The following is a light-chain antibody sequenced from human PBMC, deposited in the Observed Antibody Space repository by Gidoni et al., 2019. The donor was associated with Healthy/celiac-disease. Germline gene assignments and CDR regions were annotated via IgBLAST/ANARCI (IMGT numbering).Light chain of an antibody. Sequence: QSVLTQPPSVSGAPGQRVTISCTGSSSKIGAGYDVHWYQQLPETAPKLLIYSNSNRPSGVPDRFSGSKSGTSASLAITGLQAEDEDDYYCQSYDSSLSGHVVFGGGTKLTVL. J-gene: IGLJ2*01. CDR1: SSKIGAGYD. V-gene: IGLV1-40*01. CDR3: QSYDSSLSGHVV. CDR2: SNS.